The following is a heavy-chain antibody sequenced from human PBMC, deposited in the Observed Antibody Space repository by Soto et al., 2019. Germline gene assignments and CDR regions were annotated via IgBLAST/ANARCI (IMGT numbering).Heavy chain of an antibody. J-gene: IGHJ6*02. V-gene: IGHV4-4*07. CDR2: FYPSGKT. Sequence: SETLSLTCTVSGGSINSYYWCWIRQPAGKGLEWIGRFYPSGKTNYNPSLKSRLTMSADTSRNQFSLNLTSVTAADTAVYYCARCGLDYGMDVWGQGTTVTVSS. CDR3: ARCGLDYGMDV. CDR1: GGSINSYY. D-gene: IGHD3-16*01.